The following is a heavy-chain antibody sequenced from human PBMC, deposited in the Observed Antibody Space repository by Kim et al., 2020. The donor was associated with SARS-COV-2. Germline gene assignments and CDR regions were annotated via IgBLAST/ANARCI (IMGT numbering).Heavy chain of an antibody. J-gene: IGHJ4*02. CDR3: TRAGTYYYDSSGYTIDY. Sequence: VKGRFTISRDDSKSIAYLQMNSLKTEDTAVYYCTRAGTYYYDSSGYTIDYWGQGTLVTVSS. D-gene: IGHD3-22*01. V-gene: IGHV3-49*02.